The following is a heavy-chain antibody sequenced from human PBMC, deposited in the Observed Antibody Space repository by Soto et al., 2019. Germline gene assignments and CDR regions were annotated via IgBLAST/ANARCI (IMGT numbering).Heavy chain of an antibody. CDR2: ISYDGSNK. V-gene: IGHV3-30-3*01. CDR3: ARDYYVWGSYRYTDDAFDI. Sequence: QVQLVESGGGVVQPGRSLRLSCAASGFTFSSYAMHWVRQAPGKGLEWVAVISYDGSNKYYADSVKGRFTISRDNSKNTLYLQMNSLRAEDTAVYYCARDYYVWGSYRYTDDAFDIWGQGTMVTVSS. D-gene: IGHD3-16*02. CDR1: GFTFSSYA. J-gene: IGHJ3*02.